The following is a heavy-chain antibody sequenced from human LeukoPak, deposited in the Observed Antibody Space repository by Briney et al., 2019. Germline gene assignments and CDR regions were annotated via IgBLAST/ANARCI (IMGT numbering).Heavy chain of an antibody. Sequence: PSETLSLTCAVYGGSFSGYYWSWIRQPPGKGLEWIGEINHSGVTNYNPSLKSRVTMSVDTSKNQFSLKLSSGTAADTAVYYCARRGSYGSPPKTWGQGTLVTVSS. CDR2: INHSGVT. D-gene: IGHD1-26*01. CDR3: ARRGSYGSPPKT. CDR1: GGSFSGYY. V-gene: IGHV4-34*01. J-gene: IGHJ4*02.